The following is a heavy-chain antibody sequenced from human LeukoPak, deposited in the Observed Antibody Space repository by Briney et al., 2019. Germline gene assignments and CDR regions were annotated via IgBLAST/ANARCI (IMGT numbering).Heavy chain of an antibody. J-gene: IGHJ3*02. CDR1: GFTFSSYW. CDR3: ARVGALRRGDAFGI. CDR2: IKQDGSEK. D-gene: IGHD3-10*01. V-gene: IGHV3-7*03. Sequence: GGSLRLSCAASGFTFSSYWMSWVRQAPGKGLEWVANIKQDGSEKYYVDSVKGRFTISRDNAKNSLYLQMNSLRAEDTAVYYCARVGALRRGDAFGIWGQGTMVTVSS.